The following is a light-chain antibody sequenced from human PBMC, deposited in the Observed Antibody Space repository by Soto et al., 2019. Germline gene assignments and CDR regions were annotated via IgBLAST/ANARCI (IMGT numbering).Light chain of an antibody. Sequence: QSALTQPASVSGSPGQSITISCTGTSGDIGSYNRVSWYQQHPGKAPKLIIYEVTDRPSGVSNRFSGSKSGNTASLTISGLKAEEEAEYYCSSYTNINTRACVFGTGTKVTVL. V-gene: IGLV2-14*01. J-gene: IGLJ1*01. CDR1: SGDIGSYNR. CDR3: SSYTNINTRACV. CDR2: EVT.